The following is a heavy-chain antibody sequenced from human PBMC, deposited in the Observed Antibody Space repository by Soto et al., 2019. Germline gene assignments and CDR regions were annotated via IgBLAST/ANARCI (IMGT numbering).Heavy chain of an antibody. CDR1: GFTFSSYS. J-gene: IGHJ4*02. CDR2: ISSSSSYI. D-gene: IGHD3-22*01. V-gene: IGHV3-21*01. CDR3: ARSSGYYYHY. Sequence: EVQLVESGGGLVKPGGSLRLSCAASGFTFSSYSMNWVRQAPGKGLEWVSSISSSSSYIYYADSVKGRFTISRDNAKKSLYLQMNSLRAKDTALYYCARSSGYYYHYWGQGTLVTVSS.